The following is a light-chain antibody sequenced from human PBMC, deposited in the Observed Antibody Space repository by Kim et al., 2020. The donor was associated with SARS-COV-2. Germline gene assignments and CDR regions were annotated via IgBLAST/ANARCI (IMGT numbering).Light chain of an antibody. CDR1: QDISNY. V-gene: IGKV1-27*01. Sequence: ESVEDRECINCRASQDISNYLSEFQHIPGRAPKILIYAASALHSDVPSRFSRSGSVTDFTLTISNLQPEDVATFFCQTYNRAPWTFGQGTKVDIK. J-gene: IGKJ1*01. CDR3: QTYNRAPWT. CDR2: AAS.